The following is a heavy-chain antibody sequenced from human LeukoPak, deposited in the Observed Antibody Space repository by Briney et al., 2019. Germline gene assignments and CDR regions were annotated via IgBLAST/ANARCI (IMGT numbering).Heavy chain of an antibody. V-gene: IGHV3-7*01. Sequence: PGGSVSLSCAASGFTFSSYWMSWLRQAPGMGLAWVANIKQDGSEKYYVDSVKGRFTISRDNAKNSLYLQMNSLRAEDTAVYYCARHGSGSYLLTFDYWGQGTLVTVSS. J-gene: IGHJ4*02. CDR3: ARHGSGSYLLTFDY. CDR1: GFTFSSYW. CDR2: IKQDGSEK. D-gene: IGHD3-10*01.